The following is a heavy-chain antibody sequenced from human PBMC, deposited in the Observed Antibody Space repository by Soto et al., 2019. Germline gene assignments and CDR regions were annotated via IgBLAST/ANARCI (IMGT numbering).Heavy chain of an antibody. J-gene: IGHJ6*02. D-gene: IGHD2-2*01. CDR2: ISPIFGTA. CDR1: GGTFSSYA. CDR3: ARVLVVQAAIASDYYYGMDV. V-gene: IGHV1-69*01. Sequence: QVQLVQSGAEVKKPGSSVKVSCKASGGTFSSYAISWVRQAPGQGLEWMGGISPIFGTANYAQKFQGRVTITADESTSTAYMELSSLRTEDTAVYYCARVLVVQAAIASDYYYGMDVWGQGTTVTVSS.